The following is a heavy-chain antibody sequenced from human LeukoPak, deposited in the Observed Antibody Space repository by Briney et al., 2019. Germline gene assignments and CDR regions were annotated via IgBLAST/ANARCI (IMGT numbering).Heavy chain of an antibody. V-gene: IGHV1-46*01. D-gene: IGHD3-22*01. CDR2: INPSGGTT. CDR3: ARDYYDSGQFDDAFDI. Sequence: ASVKVSCKASGGTFSNYAISWVRQAPGQGLEWMGIINPSGGTTSYAQKFQGRVTMTRDTSTSTVYVELSSLRSEDTAVYYCARDYYDSGQFDDAFDIWGQGTMVTVSS. J-gene: IGHJ3*02. CDR1: GGTFSNYA.